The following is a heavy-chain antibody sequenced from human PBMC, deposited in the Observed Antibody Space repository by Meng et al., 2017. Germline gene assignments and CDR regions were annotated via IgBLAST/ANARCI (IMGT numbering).Heavy chain of an antibody. D-gene: IGHD6-13*01. V-gene: IGHV2-26*01. CDR3: ARMSSSWYLYYYYYGMDV. CDR2: IFSNDEK. CDR1: GFSLSNARMG. J-gene: IGHJ6*02. Sequence: SGPTLVKPTETLTLTCTVSGFSLSNARMGGSWIRQPPGKALEWLAHIFSNDEKSYSTSLKSRLTISKDTSKSQVVLTMTNMDPVDTATYYCARMSSSWYLYYYYYGMDVWGQGTTVTVSS.